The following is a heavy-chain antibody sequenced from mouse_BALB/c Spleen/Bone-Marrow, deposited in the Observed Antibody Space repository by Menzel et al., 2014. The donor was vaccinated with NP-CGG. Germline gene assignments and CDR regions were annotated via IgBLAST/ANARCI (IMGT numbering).Heavy chain of an antibody. Sequence: VKLQESGAELMKPGASVKISCKATGYTFSSYWIEWVKQRPGHGLEWIGEILPGSGSTNYNEKFKGKATFTADTSSNTAYMQLGSLTSEDSAVYYCARRGLRRGYYFDYWGQGTTLTVSS. CDR3: ARRGLRRGYYFDY. V-gene: IGHV1-9*01. J-gene: IGHJ2*01. D-gene: IGHD2-4*01. CDR2: ILPGSGST. CDR1: GYTFSSYW.